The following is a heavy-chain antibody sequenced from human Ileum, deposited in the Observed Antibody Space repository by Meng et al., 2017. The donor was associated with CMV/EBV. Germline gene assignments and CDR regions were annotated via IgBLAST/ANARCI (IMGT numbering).Heavy chain of an antibody. V-gene: IGHV3-23*01. Sequence: GESLKISCAASDFTFSFYAMSWVRRAPGKGLEWVSGISGRGGSTYYADSVKGRLGISRDNSKNTLYLQMNSLRAEDTAVYYCAISPQEGGLAVTTYDMDVWGQGTTVTVSS. CDR3: AISPQEGGLAVTTYDMDV. CDR1: DFTFSFYA. J-gene: IGHJ6*02. CDR2: ISGRGGST. D-gene: IGHD6-19*01.